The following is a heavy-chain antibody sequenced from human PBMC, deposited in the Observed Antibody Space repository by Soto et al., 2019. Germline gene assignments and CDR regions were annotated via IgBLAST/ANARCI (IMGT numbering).Heavy chain of an antibody. CDR1: GFTFSYYY. CDR2: ISSSGSTI. Sequence: GGSLRLSCAASGFTFSYYYMSWIRQAPGKGLEWVSYISSSGSTIYYADSVKGRFTISRDNAKNSLYLQMNSLRAEDTAVYYCARDTLDFWSGYYPGPSYYYGMDVWGQGTTVTVSS. D-gene: IGHD3-3*01. CDR3: ARDTLDFWSGYYPGPSYYYGMDV. V-gene: IGHV3-11*01. J-gene: IGHJ6*02.